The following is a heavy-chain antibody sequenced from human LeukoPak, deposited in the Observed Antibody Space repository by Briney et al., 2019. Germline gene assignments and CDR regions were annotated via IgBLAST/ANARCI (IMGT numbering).Heavy chain of an antibody. Sequence: PGGSLRLSCAASGFTFSDAWMSWVRQAPGKGLEWVGRISNKNNGGTTDYAAPVKGRFTISRDDSKNTLYLQMNSLKSEDTAMYYCATVALGWGQGTLVTVSS. V-gene: IGHV3-15*01. D-gene: IGHD3-10*01. CDR2: ISNKNNGGTT. J-gene: IGHJ4*02. CDR1: GFTFSDAW. CDR3: ATVALG.